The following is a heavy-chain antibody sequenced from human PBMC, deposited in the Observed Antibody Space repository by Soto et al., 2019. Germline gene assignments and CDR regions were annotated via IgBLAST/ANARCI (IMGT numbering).Heavy chain of an antibody. CDR1: GGTFSNNV. Sequence: QVQLVQSGAEVKKPGSSVKVSCKASGGTFSNNVISWVRQAPGQGLEWMGGIIPLFVSANYAPKCQDRVTISADEFAYTVYMELTSLRSEDTAMYYCARHSDSSGYYFDFWGQGTLVTVSS. V-gene: IGHV1-69*01. CDR2: IIPLFVSA. CDR3: ARHSDSSGYYFDF. J-gene: IGHJ4*02. D-gene: IGHD3-22*01.